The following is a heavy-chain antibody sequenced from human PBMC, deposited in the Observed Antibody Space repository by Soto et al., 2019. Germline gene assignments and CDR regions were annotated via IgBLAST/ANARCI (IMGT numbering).Heavy chain of an antibody. D-gene: IGHD3-16*02. CDR1: GFTFSSYA. J-gene: IGHJ4*02. CDR3: ARGAFIVSTCTGFDY. Sequence: GGSLRLSCAASGFTFSSYAMSWVRQAPGKGLEWVSGISGSGDSTYYADSVKGRFTINPDTFRNQFSLRLNSVTPEDTAVYYCARGAFIVSTCTGFDYWGQGTPVTVSS. CDR2: ISGSGDST. V-gene: IGHV3-23*01.